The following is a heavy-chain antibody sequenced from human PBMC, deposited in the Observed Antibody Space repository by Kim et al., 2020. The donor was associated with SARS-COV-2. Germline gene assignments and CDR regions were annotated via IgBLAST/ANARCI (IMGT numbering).Heavy chain of an antibody. J-gene: IGHJ6*02. D-gene: IGHD6-6*01. V-gene: IGHV1-18*01. CDR1: GYTFTSYG. CDR2: ISAYNGNT. Sequence: ASVKVSCKASGYTFTSYGISWVRQAPGQGLEWMGWISAYNGNTNYAQKLQGRVTMTTDTSTSTAYMELRSLRSDDTAVYYCARRRAWGGARPNHYYYYGMDVWGQGTTVTVSS. CDR3: ARRRAWGGARPNHYYYYGMDV.